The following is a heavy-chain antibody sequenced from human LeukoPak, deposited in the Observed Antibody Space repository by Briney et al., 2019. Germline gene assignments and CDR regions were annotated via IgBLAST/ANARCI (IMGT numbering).Heavy chain of an antibody. CDR1: GFSFSTYG. J-gene: IGHJ4*02. CDR3: AKDLDYTTYEYYFDY. Sequence: GGSLRLSCAASGFSFSTYGMHWVRQAPGKGLEWVSGIGAGGTFTYYADSVKGRFTISRDNSRNTLYLQMNSLRADDTAVYYCAKDLDYTTYEYYFDYWGQGTLVTVSS. D-gene: IGHD4-11*01. CDR2: IGAGGTFT. V-gene: IGHV3-NL1*01.